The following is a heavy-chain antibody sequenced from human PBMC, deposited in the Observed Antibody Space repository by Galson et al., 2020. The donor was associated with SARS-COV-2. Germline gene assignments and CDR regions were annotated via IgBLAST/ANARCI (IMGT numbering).Heavy chain of an antibody. CDR2: IYYSGST. V-gene: IGHV4-39*01. CDR3: ARLWIQLWLQPPVPAALFDY. D-gene: IGHD5-18*01. J-gene: IGHJ4*02. CDR1: GGSISSSSYY. Sequence: SETLSLTCTVSGGSISSSSYYWGWIRQPPGKGLEWIGSIYYSGSTYYNPSLKSRVTISVDTSKNQFSLKLSSVTAADTAVYYCARLWIQLWLQPPVPAALFDYWGQGTLVTVSS.